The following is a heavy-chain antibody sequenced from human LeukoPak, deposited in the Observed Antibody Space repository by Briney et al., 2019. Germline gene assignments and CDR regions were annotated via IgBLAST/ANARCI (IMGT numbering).Heavy chain of an antibody. CDR3: AKREKGTTGRFFDY. CDR2: ISEGVGNT. V-gene: IGHV3-23*01. Sequence: GGSLRLSCAASGFTFTNYAMTWVRQAPEKGLEWVSGISEGVGNTYYADSVKGRFTISRDHSKNTLYLQMNSLRAEDTALYYCAKREKGTTGRFFDYWGQGTLVTVPS. J-gene: IGHJ4*02. CDR1: GFTFTNYA. D-gene: IGHD4-17*01.